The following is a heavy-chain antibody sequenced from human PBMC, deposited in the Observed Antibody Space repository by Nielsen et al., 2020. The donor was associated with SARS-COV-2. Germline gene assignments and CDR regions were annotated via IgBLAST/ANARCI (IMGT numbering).Heavy chain of an antibody. D-gene: IGHD3-9*01. CDR1: GGSISSHNYY. CDR3: ARATLTGYYNDAFDI. V-gene: IGHV4-31*03. J-gene: IGHJ3*02. CDR2: IFHSGLT. Sequence: SETLSLTCTVSGGSISSHNYYWSWIRQHPGKGLEWIGYIFHSGLTYDNPSLKNRLIMSVDTSKNQFSLKLNSVTAADTAVYYCARATLTGYYNDAFDIWGQRTMVIVSS.